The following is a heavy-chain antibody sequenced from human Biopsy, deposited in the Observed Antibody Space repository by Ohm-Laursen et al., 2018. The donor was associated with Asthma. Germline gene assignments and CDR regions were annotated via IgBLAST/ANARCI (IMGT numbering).Heavy chain of an antibody. CDR1: GVSIRSYY. Sequence: SQTLSLTCTVSGVSIRSYYWTWIRQPPGKGLEWIGNIHYSGNTYSNPSLKSRATISVDTSKKQISLRLSSVIAADTAVYYRAGFCSGGNCPDHWGQGTLVTVSS. D-gene: IGHD2-15*01. CDR3: AGFCSGGNCPDH. J-gene: IGHJ4*02. CDR2: IHYSGNT. V-gene: IGHV4-59*01.